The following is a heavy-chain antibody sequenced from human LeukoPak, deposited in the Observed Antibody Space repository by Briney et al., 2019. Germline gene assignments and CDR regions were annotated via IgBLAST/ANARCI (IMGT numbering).Heavy chain of an antibody. CDR1: GFTFSSYA. D-gene: IGHD3-16*01. CDR2: ISYDGSNK. CDR3: AREGINWGYYFDY. J-gene: IGHJ4*02. V-gene: IGHV3-30*04. Sequence: PGGSLRLSCAASGFTFSSYAMHWVRRAPGKGLEWVAVISYDGSNKYYADSVKGRFTISRDNSKNTLYLQMNSLRAEDTAVYYCAREGINWGYYFDYWGQGTLVTVSS.